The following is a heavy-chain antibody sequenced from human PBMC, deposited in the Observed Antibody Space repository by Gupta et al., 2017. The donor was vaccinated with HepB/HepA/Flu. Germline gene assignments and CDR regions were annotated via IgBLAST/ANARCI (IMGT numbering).Heavy chain of an antibody. CDR3: AREPSYYGMDV. CDR2: IYGSGST. J-gene: IGHJ6*02. Sequence: EVQLVESGGGLVQPGGSLRPSCAASGFTVRGSYMSWVRQAPGKGLEWVSVIYGSGSTYYADSVKGRFTISRDNSKNTLYLQMNSLRAEDTAVYYCAREPSYYGMDVWGQGTTVTVSS. CDR1: GFTVRGSY. V-gene: IGHV3-66*01.